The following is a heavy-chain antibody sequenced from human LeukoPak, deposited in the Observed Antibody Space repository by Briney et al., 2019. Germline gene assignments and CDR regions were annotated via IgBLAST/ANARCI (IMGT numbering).Heavy chain of an antibody. D-gene: IGHD5-18*01. CDR3: ARARVQLWLGPQDYYYYYGMDV. Sequence: ASVKVSCKASGGTFSSYAISWVRQAPGQGREWMGGIIPIFGTANYAQKFQGRVTITADESTSTAYMELSSLRSEDTAVYYCARARVQLWLGPQDYYYYYGMDVWGQGTTVTVSS. J-gene: IGHJ6*02. CDR2: IIPIFGTA. CDR1: GGTFSSYA. V-gene: IGHV1-69*13.